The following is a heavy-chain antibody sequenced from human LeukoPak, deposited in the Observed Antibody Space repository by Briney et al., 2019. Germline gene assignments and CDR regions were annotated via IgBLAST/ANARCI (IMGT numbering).Heavy chain of an antibody. CDR2: ISSSSSYI. V-gene: IGHV3-21*01. CDR1: GFTFSSYS. Sequence: PGGSLRLSCAASGFTFSSYSMNWVRQAPGKGLEWVSSISSSSSYIHYADAVKGRFTISRDNAKHSLYLQMNSLRAEDTAVYYCARKGAGTSASHFDYWGQGTLVTVSS. CDR3: ARKGAGTSASHFDY. J-gene: IGHJ4*02. D-gene: IGHD6-19*01.